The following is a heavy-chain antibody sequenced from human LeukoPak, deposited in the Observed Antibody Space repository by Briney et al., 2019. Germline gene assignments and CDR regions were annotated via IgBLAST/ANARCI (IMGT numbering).Heavy chain of an antibody. CDR1: GYTFTSYA. J-gene: IGHJ4*02. Sequence: GASVKVSCKASGYTFTSYAISWVRQAPGQGLEWMGRIIPILGIANYAQKFQGRVTITADKSTSTAYMELSSLRSEDTAVYYCARITYGGNDYWGQGALVTVSS. V-gene: IGHV1-69*04. CDR3: ARITYGGNDY. CDR2: IIPILGIA. D-gene: IGHD4-23*01.